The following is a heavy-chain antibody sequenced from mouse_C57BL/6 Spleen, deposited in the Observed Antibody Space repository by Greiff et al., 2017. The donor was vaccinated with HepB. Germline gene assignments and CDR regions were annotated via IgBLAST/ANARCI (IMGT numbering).Heavy chain of an antibody. CDR3: ARSWDGYLYYFDD. CDR2: INPNNGGT. CDR1: GYTFTDYY. D-gene: IGHD2-3*01. Sequence: VQLQQSGPELVKPGASVKISCKASGYTFTDYYMNWVKQSHGKSLEWIGDINPNNGGTSYNQKFKGKATLTVDKSSSTAYMELRSLPSEDSAVYYCARSWDGYLYYFDDWGQGTTLTVSS. J-gene: IGHJ2*01. V-gene: IGHV1-26*01.